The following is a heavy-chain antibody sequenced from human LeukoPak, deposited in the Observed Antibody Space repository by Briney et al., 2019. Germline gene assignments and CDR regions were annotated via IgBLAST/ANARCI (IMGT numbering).Heavy chain of an antibody. CDR1: GFTFRSYW. CDR2: IKQDGSEK. D-gene: IGHD2-2*02. Sequence: PGWSLRLSCVASGFTFRSYWMSWVRQAPGKGLEWVANIKQDGSEKYYVDSVKGRFTISRDNTKNSLFLQMNSLRAEDTAVYYCARGWGDCTTVSCYTGGDVFDMCGQGTMVTVSS. CDR3: ARGWGDCTTVSCYTGGDVFDM. J-gene: IGHJ3*02. V-gene: IGHV3-7*01.